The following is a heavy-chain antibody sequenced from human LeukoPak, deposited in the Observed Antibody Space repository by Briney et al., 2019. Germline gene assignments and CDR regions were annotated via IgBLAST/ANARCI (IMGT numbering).Heavy chain of an antibody. CDR1: GFTFSSYW. J-gene: IGHJ4*02. CDR2: INSDGSST. CDR3: ARDSFDFWSGYYTWYFDY. Sequence: GGSLRLSCAASGFTFSSYWMHWVRHAPGKGLVWVSRINSDGSSTGYADSVKGRFTISRDNAKNTLYLQMNSLRAEDTAVYYCARDSFDFWSGYYTWYFDYWGQGTLVTVSS. D-gene: IGHD3-3*01. V-gene: IGHV3-74*01.